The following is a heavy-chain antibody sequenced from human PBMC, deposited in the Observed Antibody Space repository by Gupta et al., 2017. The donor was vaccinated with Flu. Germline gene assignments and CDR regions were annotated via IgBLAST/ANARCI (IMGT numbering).Heavy chain of an antibody. CDR3: ARHYYDSSGDRGLFAFDI. D-gene: IGHD3-22*01. CDR2: IYYSGST. V-gene: IGHV4-59*08. Sequence: QVQLQESGPGLVKPSETLSLTCTVSGGSISSYYWSWIRQPPGKGLEWIGYIYYSGSTNYNPSSKSRGTKSVDTSKNQVARKLSSVTAAETVVYDCARHYYDSSGDRGLFAFDIWGQGTMVTVSS. J-gene: IGHJ3*02. CDR1: GGSISSYY.